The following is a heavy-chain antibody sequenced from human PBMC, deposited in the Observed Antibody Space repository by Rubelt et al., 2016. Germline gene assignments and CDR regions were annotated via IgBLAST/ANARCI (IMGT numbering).Heavy chain of an antibody. J-gene: IGHJ4*02. CDR2: ISAYNGNT. Sequence: QVQLVQSGAEVKKPGASVKVSCKASGYTFTSYGISWVRQAPGQGLEWMGWISAYNGNTNYPQKIQGRGTVAADTVTGTAYMELRSRRSYYTAVYYCARDEPYSSSWYDYWGQGTMVTVSS. CDR1: GYTFTSYG. V-gene: IGHV1-18*01. D-gene: IGHD6-13*01. CDR3: ARDEPYSSSWYDY.